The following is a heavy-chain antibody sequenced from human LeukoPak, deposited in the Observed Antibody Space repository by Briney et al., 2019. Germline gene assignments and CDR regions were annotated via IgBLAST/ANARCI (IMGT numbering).Heavy chain of an antibody. D-gene: IGHD3-10*01. Sequence: GGSLRLSCAASGFTFTTYDIHWVRQAPGKGLEWVAGISYDGSKENYADSVKARLTISRDNSKNTVYLQMNSLRADDTAVYYYARRGFYGSGSYFDYWGQGTLVTVSS. CDR2: ISYDGSKE. CDR1: GFTFTTYD. CDR3: ARRGFYGSGSYFDY. J-gene: IGHJ4*02. V-gene: IGHV3-30*03.